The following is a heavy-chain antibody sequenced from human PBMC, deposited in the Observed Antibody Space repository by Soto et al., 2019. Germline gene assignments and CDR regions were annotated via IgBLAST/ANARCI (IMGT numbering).Heavy chain of an antibody. Sequence: GGSLRLSCAASGFTFSSYGMHWVRQAPGKGLEWVAVIWYDGSNKYYVDSVKGRFTISRDNSKNTLYLQMNSLRAEDTAVYYCAREYQQYYYYMGVWGKGTTVTVSS. V-gene: IGHV3-33*01. J-gene: IGHJ6*03. CDR2: IWYDGSNK. CDR3: AREYQQYYYYMGV. CDR1: GFTFSSYG. D-gene: IGHD2-2*01.